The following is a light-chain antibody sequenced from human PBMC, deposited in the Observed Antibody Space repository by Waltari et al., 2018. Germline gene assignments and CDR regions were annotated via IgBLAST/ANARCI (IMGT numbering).Light chain of an antibody. Sequence: QSVLTQSPSASGTPGQRVTISCSGSSSNIGDNVVNWYQQVPGKAPKLLIYRNDQRPSGVPDRFSASKSGTSVSLAISGLQSEDEADYYCAAWDDRMNGHWVFGGGTKVTVL. V-gene: IGLV1-44*01. CDR2: RND. J-gene: IGLJ3*02. CDR3: AAWDDRMNGHWV. CDR1: SSNIGDNV.